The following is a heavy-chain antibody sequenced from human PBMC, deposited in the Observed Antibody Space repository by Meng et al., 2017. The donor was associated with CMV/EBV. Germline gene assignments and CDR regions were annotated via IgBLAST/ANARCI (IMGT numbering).Heavy chain of an antibody. CDR2: IYYSGST. J-gene: IGHJ3*02. V-gene: IGHV4-59*01. CDR3: ARANEHYDFWSGYYRAFDI. CDR1: DGSISSYY. D-gene: IGHD3-3*01. Sequence: GSLRLSCTVSDGSISSYYWSWIRQLPGKGLEWIGYIYYSGSTNYNPSLKSRVTISVDTSKNQFSLKLSSVTAADTAVYYCARANEHYDFWSGYYRAFDIWGQGTMVTVSS.